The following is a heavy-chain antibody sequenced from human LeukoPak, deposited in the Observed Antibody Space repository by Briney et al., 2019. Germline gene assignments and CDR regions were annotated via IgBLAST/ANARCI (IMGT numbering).Heavy chain of an antibody. J-gene: IGHJ6*02. V-gene: IGHV3-53*01. CDR3: ARVPTIAEDRDGMDV. Sequence: PGGSLRLSCAASGFTVSSNYMSWVRRAPGKGLEWVSVIYSGGSTYYADSVKGRFTISRDNSKNTLYLQMNSLRAEDTAVYYCARVPTIAEDRDGMDVWGQGTTVTVSS. D-gene: IGHD6-13*01. CDR2: IYSGGST. CDR1: GFTVSSNY.